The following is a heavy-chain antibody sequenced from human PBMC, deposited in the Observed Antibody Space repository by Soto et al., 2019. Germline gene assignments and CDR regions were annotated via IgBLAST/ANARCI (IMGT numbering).Heavy chain of an antibody. Sequence: PGGSLRLSCAASGFTFSSYAMSWVRQAPGKGLEWVSAISGSGGSTYYADSMKGRFTISRDNSKDTLYLQMNSLRAEDTAVYYCAKPSGDDYYENWGQGTMVTVSS. CDR3: AKPSGDDYYEN. J-gene: IGHJ3*01. CDR1: GFTFSSYA. V-gene: IGHV3-23*01. D-gene: IGHD3-22*01. CDR2: ISGSGGST.